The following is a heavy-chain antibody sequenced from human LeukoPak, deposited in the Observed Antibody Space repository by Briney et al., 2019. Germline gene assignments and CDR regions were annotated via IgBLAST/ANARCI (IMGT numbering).Heavy chain of an antibody. D-gene: IGHD6-13*01. J-gene: IGHJ4*02. Sequence: GGSLRLSCAASGFTFSSYSMNWVRQAPGKGLEWVSSISSSSSYIYYADSVKGRFTISRDNAKNSLYLQMNSLRAEDTAVYYCARDLFRAAAGTFGYWGQGPLVPSPQ. V-gene: IGHV3-21*01. CDR1: GFTFSSYS. CDR2: ISSSSSYI. CDR3: ARDLFRAAAGTFGY.